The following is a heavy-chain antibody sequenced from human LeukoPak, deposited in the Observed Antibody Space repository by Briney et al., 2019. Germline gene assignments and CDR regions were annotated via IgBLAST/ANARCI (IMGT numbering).Heavy chain of an antibody. J-gene: IGHJ1*01. CDR1: GGSISSYY. CDR2: TYTSGST. D-gene: IGHD3-3*01. V-gene: IGHV4-4*07. CDR3: ARGPLDFWSGYSNTAEYFQH. Sequence: PSETLSLTCTVSGGSISSYYWSWIRQPAGKGLEWIGRTYTSGSTNYNPSFKSRVTMSVDTSKNQFSLKLSSVTAADTAVYYCARGPLDFWSGYSNTAEYFQHWGQGTLVTVSS.